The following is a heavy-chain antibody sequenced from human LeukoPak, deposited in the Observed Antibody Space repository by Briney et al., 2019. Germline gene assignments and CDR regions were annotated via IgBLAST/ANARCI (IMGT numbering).Heavy chain of an antibody. V-gene: IGHV3-74*01. CDR2: IHRDGTST. D-gene: IGHD6-13*01. CDR3: AREQEAAGNWFFDR. J-gene: IGHJ2*01. Sequence: PGGSLRLSCAASGFTFSTYWMHWVRQIPGKGLVCVSRIHRDGTSTHYADSVRGRFSISRDNAEDTLYLQMNSLRAEDTAVYYCAREQEAAGNWFFDRWGRGTLVTVSS. CDR1: GFTFSTYW.